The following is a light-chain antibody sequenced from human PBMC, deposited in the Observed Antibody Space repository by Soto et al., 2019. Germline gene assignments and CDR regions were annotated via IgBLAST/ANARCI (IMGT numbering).Light chain of an antibody. CDR2: DAS. J-gene: IGKJ2*01. V-gene: IGKV1-33*01. CDR3: QQYANLPPYT. CDR1: QDISNY. Sequence: DIQMTQSPSSLSASVGDRVTITCQASQDISNYLNWYQQKPGKAPKLLIYDASNLETGVPSRFGGSGSGTDFTFTISSLQPEDIATYYCQQYANLPPYTFGQGTKLEIK.